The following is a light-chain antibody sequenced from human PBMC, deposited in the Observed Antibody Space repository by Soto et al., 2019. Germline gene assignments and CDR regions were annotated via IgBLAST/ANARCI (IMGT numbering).Light chain of an antibody. J-gene: IGKJ4*01. CDR2: EAS. CDR1: ESLLYSDGKTY. Sequence: DIVMTQAPLSLSVTPGQPASISCKSSESLLYSDGKTYLYWYVQKPGQSPQLLIYEASNRFSGVPDRFSGSGSGTDFTLKISRVEAEDVVVYSCMHTMRLLAFGLGTKFDIK. V-gene: IGKV2D-29*02. CDR3: MHTMRLLA.